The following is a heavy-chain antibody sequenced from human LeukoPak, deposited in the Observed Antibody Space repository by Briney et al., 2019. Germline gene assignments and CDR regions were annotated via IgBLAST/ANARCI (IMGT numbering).Heavy chain of an antibody. Sequence: SETLSLTCTVSGGSISSSSYYWGWIRQPPGKGLEWIGSIYYSGSTYYNPSLKSRVTISVDTSKNQFSLKLSSVTAADTAVYYCARHRSIDIVYWGQGTLVTVSS. J-gene: IGHJ4*02. CDR1: GGSISSSSYY. V-gene: IGHV4-39*01. CDR2: IYYSGST. D-gene: IGHD6-6*01. CDR3: ARHRSIDIVY.